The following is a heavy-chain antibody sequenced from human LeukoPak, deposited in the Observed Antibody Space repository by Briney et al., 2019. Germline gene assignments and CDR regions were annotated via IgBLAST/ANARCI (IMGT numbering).Heavy chain of an antibody. D-gene: IGHD6-13*01. CDR3: AKDRVIAAALALGY. J-gene: IGHJ4*02. CDR2: ISYDGSNK. Sequence: TGGSLRLSCAASGFTFSSYGTHWVRQAPGKGLEWVAVISYDGSNKYYADSVKGRFTISRDNSKNTLYLQMNSLRAEDTAVYYCAKDRVIAAALALGYWGQGTLVTVSS. V-gene: IGHV3-30*18. CDR1: GFTFSSYG.